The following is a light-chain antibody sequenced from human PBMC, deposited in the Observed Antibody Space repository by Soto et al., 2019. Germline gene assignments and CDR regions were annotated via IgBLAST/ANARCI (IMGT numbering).Light chain of an antibody. CDR1: QGISSY. CDR3: QQLDSYPRT. V-gene: IGKV1-9*01. CDR2: AXH. J-gene: IGKJ3*01. Sequence: IQLTQSPSSLSASVGDRVTITCRASQGISSYLAWYQQKPGKAPKXXXXAXHTLQSAAPSRFSGSGSATDFTLTISSLQPEDFATYYCQQLDSYPRTFGPGTKVDIK.